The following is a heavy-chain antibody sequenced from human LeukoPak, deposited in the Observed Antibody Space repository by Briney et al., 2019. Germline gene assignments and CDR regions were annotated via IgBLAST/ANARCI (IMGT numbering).Heavy chain of an antibody. Sequence: SETLSLTCTVSGGSISSYYWSWIRQPPGKGLEWIGYIYYSGSTNYNPSLKSRVTISVDTSKNQFSLKLSSVTAADTAVYYCARAQYYYYYYVDVWGKGTTVTVSS. CDR1: GGSISSYY. J-gene: IGHJ6*03. V-gene: IGHV4-59*01. CDR3: ARAQYYYYYYVDV. CDR2: IYYSGST.